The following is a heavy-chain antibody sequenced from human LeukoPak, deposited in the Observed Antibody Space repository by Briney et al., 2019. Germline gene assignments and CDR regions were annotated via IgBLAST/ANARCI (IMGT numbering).Heavy chain of an antibody. CDR3: ARGPYSFGSGNDY. J-gene: IGHJ4*02. Sequence: PGGSLRLSCAASGFIFSSYAMHWVRQAPGKGLEHVSAISSNGESTFHANSVKGRFTISRDNSKNTLYLQMGSLRPEDMAVYYCARGPYSFGSGNDYWGQGTLVTVSS. D-gene: IGHD3-3*01. CDR2: ISSNGEST. CDR1: GFIFSSYA. V-gene: IGHV3-64*01.